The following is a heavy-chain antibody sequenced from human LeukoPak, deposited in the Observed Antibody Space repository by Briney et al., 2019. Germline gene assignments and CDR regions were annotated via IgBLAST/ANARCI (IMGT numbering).Heavy chain of an antibody. V-gene: IGHV1-2*02. Sequence: GASVKVSCKASGYTFTGYYMHWVRQAPGQGLEWMGWINPNSGGTNYAQKFQGRVTMTRDTSISTAYMELSRLRSDDTAVYYCARAGPLGFGELPRPFDYWGQGTLVTVSS. J-gene: IGHJ4*02. CDR1: GYTFTGYY. CDR2: INPNSGGT. CDR3: ARAGPLGFGELPRPFDY. D-gene: IGHD3-10*01.